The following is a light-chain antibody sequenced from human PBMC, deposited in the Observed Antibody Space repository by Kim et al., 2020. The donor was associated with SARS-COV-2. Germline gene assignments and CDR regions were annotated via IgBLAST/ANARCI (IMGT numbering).Light chain of an antibody. CDR2: DAS. J-gene: IGKJ1*01. V-gene: IGKV1-5*01. CDR3: QQYNSYALT. Sequence: DIQMTQSPSTLSASVGDRVTITCRASQSISSWLAWYQQKPGKAPKLLIYDASSLESGVPSRFSGSGSGIEFTLTISSLQPDDFATYYCQQYNSYALTFGQGTKVDIK. CDR1: QSISSW.